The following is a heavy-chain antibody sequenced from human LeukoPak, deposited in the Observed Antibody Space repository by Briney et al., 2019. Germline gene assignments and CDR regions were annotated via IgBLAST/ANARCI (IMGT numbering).Heavy chain of an antibody. CDR2: IGGSGTST. Sequence: PGRSLRLSCAASGFSFSNYGMSWVRQAPGKGLEWVSAIGGSGTSTYYGDSVKGRFTVSRDNSKNTLYLQMNSLRVEDTAVYYCAKVEMATIFWGQGALVTVSS. CDR1: GFSFSNYG. D-gene: IGHD5-24*01. J-gene: IGHJ4*02. CDR3: AKVEMATIF. V-gene: IGHV3-23*01.